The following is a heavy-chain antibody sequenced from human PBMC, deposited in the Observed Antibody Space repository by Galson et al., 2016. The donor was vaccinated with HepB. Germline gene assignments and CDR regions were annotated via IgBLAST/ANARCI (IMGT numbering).Heavy chain of an antibody. CDR1: GYTFSNYG. J-gene: IGHJ6*02. Sequence: SVKVSCKAAGYTFSNYGISWVRQAPGQGLEWMGWISAYNGYTNYAQRLQGRVTMTTDTSTNTAYMELRSRRSDDTAVYFCARGLGGSASISYYYSGMVVWGQGTAVTVSS. CDR3: ARGLGGSASISYYYSGMVV. V-gene: IGHV1-18*01. CDR2: ISAYNGYT. D-gene: IGHD3-16*01.